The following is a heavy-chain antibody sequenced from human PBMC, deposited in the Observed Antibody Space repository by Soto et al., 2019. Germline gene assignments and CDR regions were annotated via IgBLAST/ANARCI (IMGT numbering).Heavy chain of an antibody. CDR1: GGTFSSYA. V-gene: IGHV1-69*01. D-gene: IGHD3-3*02. CDR3: AVALLRPAFYHGMAV. CDR2: IIPIFGTA. J-gene: IGHJ6*02. Sequence: QVQLVQSGAEVKKPGSSVKVSCKASGGTFSSYAISWVRQAPGQGLEWMGGIIPIFGTANYAQKFQGRVTITADESTSTAYMEPSSLRSEDTAVYSCAVALLRPAFYHGMAVWGQGTTVTVSS.